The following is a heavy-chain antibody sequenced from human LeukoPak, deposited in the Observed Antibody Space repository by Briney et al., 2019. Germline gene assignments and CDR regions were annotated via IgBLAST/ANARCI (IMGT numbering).Heavy chain of an antibody. CDR3: AKGSSGYFADL. CDR1: GFTFSSYG. CDR2: ISHDGTNK. J-gene: IGHJ5*02. V-gene: IGHV3-30*18. Sequence: GGSLRLSCAASGFTFSSYGMHWVRQTPGKGLEWVSLISHDGTNKDYTDSVKGRFTISRDNSKKTLFLQMNSLRAEDTALYYCAKGSSGYFADLWGQGTLVTVSS. D-gene: IGHD3-22*01.